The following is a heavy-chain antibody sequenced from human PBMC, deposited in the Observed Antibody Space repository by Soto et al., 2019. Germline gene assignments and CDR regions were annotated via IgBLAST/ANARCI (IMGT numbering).Heavy chain of an antibody. J-gene: IGHJ5*02. Sequence: QVQLVQSGAEVKKPGASVKVSCKASGYTFTSYYMHWVRQAPGQGLEWMGIINPSGGSTSYAQKFQVRVTMTRDTSTSTVYMALSSLRSEDTAVYYCAKEGIAAARGWAWFDPWGQGTLVTVSS. CDR1: GYTFTSYY. V-gene: IGHV1-46*03. D-gene: IGHD6-13*01. CDR3: AKEGIAAARGWAWFDP. CDR2: INPSGGST.